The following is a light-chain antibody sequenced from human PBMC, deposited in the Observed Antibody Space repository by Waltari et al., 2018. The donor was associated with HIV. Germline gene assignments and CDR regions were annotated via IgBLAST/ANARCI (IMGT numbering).Light chain of an antibody. CDR1: SSDVGTYNL. CDR2: EVN. V-gene: IGLV2-23*02. J-gene: IGLJ3*02. CDR3: CSYASGSTLV. Sequence: QSALTQPASVSGSPGQSITISCTGTSSDVGTYNLVSWYQQYPSKAPKLMIYEVNKRPPGVSNRFSGSKSGNTASLTISGLQAEDEADYYCCSYASGSTLVFGGGTNLAVL.